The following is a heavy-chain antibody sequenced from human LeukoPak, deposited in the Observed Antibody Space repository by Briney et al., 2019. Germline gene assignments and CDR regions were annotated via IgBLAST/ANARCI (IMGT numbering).Heavy chain of an antibody. CDR3: ARGRGCSSLSCYPDY. CDR2: ISPGSNYK. Sequence: GGSLRLSCAASGFTFSSYAMSWVRQAPGKGLEWVSSISPGSNYKHYANSVKGRFTISRDNAKNLLYLQMNSLGAEDTALYYCARGRGCSSLSCYPDYWGQGTLVTVSS. V-gene: IGHV3-21*01. J-gene: IGHJ4*02. D-gene: IGHD2-2*01. CDR1: GFTFSSYA.